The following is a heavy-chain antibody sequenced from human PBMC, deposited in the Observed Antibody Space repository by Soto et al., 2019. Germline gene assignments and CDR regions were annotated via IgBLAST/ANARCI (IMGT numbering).Heavy chain of an antibody. J-gene: IGHJ4*02. D-gene: IGHD3-22*01. CDR2: ISGSGGST. CDR1: GFTFSSYA. CDR3: AKDRILGYYDSSGPHNYFDY. Sequence: PGGSLRLSCAASGFTFSSYAMSWVRQAPGKGLEWVSAISGSGGSTYYADSVKGRFTTSRDNSKNTLYLQMNSLRAEDTAVYYCAKDRILGYYDSSGPHNYFDYWGQGTLVTVSS. V-gene: IGHV3-23*01.